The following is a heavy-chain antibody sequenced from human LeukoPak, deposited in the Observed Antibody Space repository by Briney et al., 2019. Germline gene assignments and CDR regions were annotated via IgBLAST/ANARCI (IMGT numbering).Heavy chain of an antibody. Sequence: SETLSLTCTVSGGSISSSSYYWGWIRQPPGKGPEWIVSMYYSGSTFYNPSLKSRVTISVHTSKNQFSPKLSSVTAADTAVYYCAREIRGPYGSGSRWFDPWGQGTLVTVSS. J-gene: IGHJ5*02. CDR1: GGSISSSSYY. V-gene: IGHV4-39*07. D-gene: IGHD3-10*01. CDR3: AREIRGPYGSGSRWFDP. CDR2: MYYSGST.